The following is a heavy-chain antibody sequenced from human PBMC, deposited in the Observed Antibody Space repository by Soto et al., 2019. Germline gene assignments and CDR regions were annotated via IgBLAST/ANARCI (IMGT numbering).Heavy chain of an antibody. J-gene: IGHJ5*02. CDR3: ARGRRFVIGSWFDP. Sequence: PSETLSLTCAVSGGSISSGGYSWGWIRQPPGKALEWIGYIYHSGSTNYNPSLKSRVTISVDTSKNQFSLKLSSVTAADTAVYYCARGRRFVIGSWFDPWVQGTLVTVSS. V-gene: IGHV4-30-2*01. CDR1: GGSISSGGYS. D-gene: IGHD1-26*01. CDR2: IYHSGST.